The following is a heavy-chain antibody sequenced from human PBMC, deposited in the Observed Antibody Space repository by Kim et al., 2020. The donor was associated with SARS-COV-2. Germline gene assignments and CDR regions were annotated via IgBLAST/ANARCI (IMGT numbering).Heavy chain of an antibody. CDR3: ASGKFYVRNYYRSGCYY. V-gene: IGHV3-13*01. Sequence: GGSLRLSCAASGFTFSSYDMHWVRQAPGKGLEWVAAISTAGGTNYSGSVMNGRIISSRDATNNLYHLQINMRTGDATAFYYGASGKFYVRNYYRSGCYY. CDR1: GFTFSSYD. D-gene: IGHD3-10*01. CDR2: ISTAGGT. J-gene: IGHJ6*01.